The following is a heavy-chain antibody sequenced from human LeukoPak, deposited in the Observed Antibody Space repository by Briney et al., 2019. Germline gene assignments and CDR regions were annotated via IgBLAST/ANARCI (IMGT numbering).Heavy chain of an antibody. CDR3: ARHGHCTNGVCYSNYYYYTDV. CDR1: GYSFTSYW. D-gene: IGHD2-8*01. J-gene: IGHJ6*03. CDR2: IYPDDSGT. V-gene: IGHV5-51*01. Sequence: GESLKISCKGSGYSFTSYWIGWVRQMPGKGLEWMGIIYPDDSGTRYSPSFEGQVIISVDKSISTAYLQWSSLKASDTATYYCARHGHCTNGVCYSNYYYYTDVWGKGTTVTVSS.